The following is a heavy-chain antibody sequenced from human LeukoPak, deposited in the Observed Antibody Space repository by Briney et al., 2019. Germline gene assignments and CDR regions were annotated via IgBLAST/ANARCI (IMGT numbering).Heavy chain of an antibody. CDR1: GFPVSSGW. D-gene: IGHD2-15*01. J-gene: IGHJ4*02. Sequence: GGSLRLSCAAAGFPVSSGWMSWVRQAPGEGLEWVANIKQDGSQKYYVDSVRGRFTIARDNAENSLYLQMNSLTAEDTAVYYCARLYCSGASCYANLDYWGQGTLVAVSS. CDR2: IKQDGSQK. CDR3: ARLYCSGASCYANLDY. V-gene: IGHV3-7*04.